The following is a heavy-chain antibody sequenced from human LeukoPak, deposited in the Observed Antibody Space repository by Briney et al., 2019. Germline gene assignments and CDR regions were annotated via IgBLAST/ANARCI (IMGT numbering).Heavy chain of an antibody. CDR1: GFTFSSYA. Sequence: GRSLRLSCAASGFTFSSYAMHWVRQAPGKGLEWVAVISYDGSNKYYADSVKGRFTISRDNSKNTLYLQMNSLRAEDTAVYYCASAAYYDFWSGYYGGYGMDVWGQGTTVTVSS. CDR3: ASAAYYDFWSGYYGGYGMDV. J-gene: IGHJ6*02. V-gene: IGHV3-30-3*01. D-gene: IGHD3-3*01. CDR2: ISYDGSNK.